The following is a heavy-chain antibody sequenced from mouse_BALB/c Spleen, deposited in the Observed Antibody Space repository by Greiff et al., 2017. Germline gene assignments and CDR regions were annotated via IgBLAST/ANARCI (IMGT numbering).Heavy chain of an antibody. D-gene: IGHD2-2*01. V-gene: IGHV5-6*01. CDR3: ARLGYVY. CDR1: GFTFSSYG. J-gene: IGHJ3*01. Sequence: EVQLVESGGDLVKPGGSLKLSCAASGFTFSSYGMSWVRQTPDKRLEWVATISSGGSYTYYPDSVKGRFTISRDNAKNTLYLQMSSLKSEDTAMYYCARLGYVYWGQGTLVTVSA. CDR2: ISSGGSYT.